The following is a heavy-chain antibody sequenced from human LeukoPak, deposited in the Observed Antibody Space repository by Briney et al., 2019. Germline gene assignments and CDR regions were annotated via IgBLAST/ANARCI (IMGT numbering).Heavy chain of an antibody. CDR1: GFTFSNYA. V-gene: IGHV3-23*01. CDR3: AKGGIEVLNAIYYDY. CDR2: ISGSGGST. D-gene: IGHD2-21*01. J-gene: IGHJ4*02. Sequence: GGSLRLSCAASGFTFSNYAVTWVRQAPGKGLEWVSTISGSGGSTYYADSVKGRFTISRDNSKNTLFLQMNSLRAEDTALYYCAKGGIEVLNAIYYDYWGQGTLVTVSS.